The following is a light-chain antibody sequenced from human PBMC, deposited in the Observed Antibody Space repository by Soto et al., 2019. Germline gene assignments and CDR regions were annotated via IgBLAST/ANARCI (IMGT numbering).Light chain of an antibody. J-gene: IGLJ2*01. CDR1: SSNIGAGYD. V-gene: IGLV1-40*01. CDR2: GNS. CDR3: QSYDSSRRVV. Sequence: QSVLTQPPSVSGAPGQRGTISCTGSSSNIGAGYDVHWYQQLPGTAPKLLIYGNSNRPSGVPDRFSGSKSGTSASLAITGLQAEDEADYYCQSYDSSRRVVFGGGTKLTVL.